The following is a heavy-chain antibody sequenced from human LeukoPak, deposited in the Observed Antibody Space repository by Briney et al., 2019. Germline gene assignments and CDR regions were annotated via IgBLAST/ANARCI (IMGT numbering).Heavy chain of an antibody. D-gene: IGHD2-21*02. Sequence: PSETLSLTCTVSGGSISSYYWSWTRQPPGKGLEWIGYIYYSGSTNYNPSLKSRVTISVDTSKNQFSLKLSSVTAADTAVYYCAREGPRYCGGDCYSGWFDPWGQGTLVTVSS. V-gene: IGHV4-59*01. CDR3: AREGPRYCGGDCYSGWFDP. CDR1: GGSISSYY. J-gene: IGHJ5*02. CDR2: IYYSGST.